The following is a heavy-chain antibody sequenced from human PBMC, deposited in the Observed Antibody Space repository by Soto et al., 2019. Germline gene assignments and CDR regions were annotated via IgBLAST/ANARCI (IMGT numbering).Heavy chain of an antibody. CDR3: AKDGGEYCCSTSCYLYYFDY. CDR1: GFTFSSYA. Sequence: EVELLESGGGLGQPGGSLRLSCAASGFTFSSYAMSWVRQAPGKGLEWVSAISGSGGSTYYADSVKGRFTISRDNSKNTLYLQMNSLRAEDTAVYYCAKDGGEYCCSTSCYLYYFDYWGQGTLVTVSS. D-gene: IGHD2-2*01. J-gene: IGHJ4*02. CDR2: ISGSGGST. V-gene: IGHV3-23*01.